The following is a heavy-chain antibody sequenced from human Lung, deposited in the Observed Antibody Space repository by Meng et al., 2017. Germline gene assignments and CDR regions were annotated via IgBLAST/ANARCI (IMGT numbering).Heavy chain of an antibody. J-gene: IGHJ4*02. CDR3: ARGRRNEPLFDY. Sequence: QVQLVQSGAEVKKPGSPVTVACKTSGDSFSTQTFSWVRQAPGQGLEWMGGLIAVFDKTKAAPRFQDRVTFTADESTSTAYMELSSLTFDDTAVYFCARGRRNEPLFDYWGQGTLVTVSS. CDR1: GDSFSTQT. CDR2: LIAVFDKT. D-gene: IGHD1-14*01. V-gene: IGHV1-69*13.